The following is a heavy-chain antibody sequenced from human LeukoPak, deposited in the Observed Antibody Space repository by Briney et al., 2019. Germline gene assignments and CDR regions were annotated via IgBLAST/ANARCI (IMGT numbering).Heavy chain of an antibody. CDR1: GYSISSGYY. D-gene: IGHD4-17*01. V-gene: IGHV4-38-2*02. CDR2: IYHSGST. Sequence: SETLSLTCTVSGYSISSGYYWGWIRQPPGKGLEWIGSIYHSGSTYYNPSLKSRVTISVDTSKNQFSLKLSSVTAADTAVYYCARDIPLTTVTSSPPYYFDYWGQGTVVTVSS. CDR3: ARDIPLTTVTSSPPYYFDY. J-gene: IGHJ4*02.